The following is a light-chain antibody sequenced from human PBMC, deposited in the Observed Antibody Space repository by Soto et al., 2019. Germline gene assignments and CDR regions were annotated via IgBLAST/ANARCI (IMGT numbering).Light chain of an antibody. Sequence: EIVLTQSPATLSLSPGERATLSCRASQSVSSYLAWYQQKPGQAPRLLIYDASNRATGIPARFSGSGSGTDFTLTISSLEPEEFAVYYCQQRSNWTPITCGQGTLLEIK. CDR1: QSVSSY. V-gene: IGKV3-11*01. CDR2: DAS. CDR3: QQRSNWTPIT. J-gene: IGKJ5*01.